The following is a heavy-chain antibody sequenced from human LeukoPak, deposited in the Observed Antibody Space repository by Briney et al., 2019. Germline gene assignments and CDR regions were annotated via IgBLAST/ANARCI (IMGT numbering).Heavy chain of an antibody. D-gene: IGHD2-21*02. CDR2: ISAYNGNT. CDR1: GYTFTSYG. J-gene: IGHJ3*02. Sequence: VASVKVSCKASGYTFTSYGISWVRQAPGQGLEWMGWISAYNGNTNYAQKLQGRVTMTTDTSTSTAYMELRSLRSDDTAVYYCARKGDSLGRYAFDIWGQGTMVTVSS. CDR3: ARKGDSLGRYAFDI. V-gene: IGHV1-18*01.